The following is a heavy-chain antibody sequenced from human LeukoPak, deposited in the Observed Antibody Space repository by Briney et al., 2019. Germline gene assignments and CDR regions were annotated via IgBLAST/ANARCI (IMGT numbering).Heavy chain of an antibody. CDR3: AKVVDSPTYYFDY. D-gene: IGHD2-15*01. Sequence: GGSLRLSCAASGFTFSSYAMGWVRQAPGKGLEWVSCILNSGSSTYYADSVKGRFTISRDNSKNTLYLQMNSLRAEDTAVHYXAKVVDSPTYYFDYWGQGTLVTVSS. J-gene: IGHJ4*02. CDR2: ILNSGSST. CDR1: GFTFSSYA. V-gene: IGHV3-23*05.